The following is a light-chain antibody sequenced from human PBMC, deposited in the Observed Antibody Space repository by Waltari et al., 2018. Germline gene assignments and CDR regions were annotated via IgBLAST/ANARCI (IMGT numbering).Light chain of an antibody. CDR2: MND. CDR1: RSNIGSNP. CDR3: SSWDDSLNGPE. V-gene: IGLV1-44*01. Sequence: QSALTQPPSASGTPGQRVTISCSGSRSNIGSNPVNWYQPVPGTAPKVLIYMNDQRPSGVPDRFSGSKSGTSASLAISGLHSEDEADYYCSSWDDSLNGPEFGGGTKLTVL. J-gene: IGLJ2*01.